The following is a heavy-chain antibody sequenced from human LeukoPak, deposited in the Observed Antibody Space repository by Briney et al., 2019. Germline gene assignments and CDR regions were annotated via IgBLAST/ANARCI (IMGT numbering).Heavy chain of an antibody. Sequence: PSQTLSLTPTLSGYSLTSGYYWGSIRHPPRKGREWIWAIFNSGSTYSNTSLKSRVTISVDTSKNQFSLNLSSVTGADTAVYYCARVGYYPDYYMDVWGKGTTVTVSS. D-gene: IGHD3-22*01. CDR1: GYSLTSGYY. CDR2: IFNSGST. CDR3: ARVGYYPDYYMDV. J-gene: IGHJ6*03. V-gene: IGHV4-38-2*02.